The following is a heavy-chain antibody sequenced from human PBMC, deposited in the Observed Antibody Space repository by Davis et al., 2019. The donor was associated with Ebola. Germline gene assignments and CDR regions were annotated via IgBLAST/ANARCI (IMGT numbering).Heavy chain of an antibody. CDR1: GGSISSGDYY. D-gene: IGHD1-14*01. V-gene: IGHV4-30-4*01. Sequence: MPSETPSLTCTVSGGSISSGDYYWSWIRQPPGKGLEWIGYIYYSGSTYYNPSLKSRVTISVDTSKNQFSLNLSSVTAADTAVYYCGRETVWPGEIDPWGQGTLVTVSS. J-gene: IGHJ5*02. CDR3: GRETVWPGEIDP. CDR2: IYYSGST.